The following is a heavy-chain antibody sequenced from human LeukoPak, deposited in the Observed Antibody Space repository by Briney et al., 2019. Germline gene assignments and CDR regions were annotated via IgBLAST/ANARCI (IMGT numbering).Heavy chain of an antibody. V-gene: IGHV3-7*01. CDR1: GFTFSNYW. D-gene: IGHD1-26*01. CDR2: IKQDGSDK. CDR3: ARGEGLGTTNGGYFFAY. Sequence: GGSLRLSCATSGFTFSNYWMSWVRRAPGKGLEWVANIKQDGSDKYYVDSVKGRFTISRDNAKNSLYLQMNTLRAEDTAVYYCARGEGLGTTNGGYFFAYWGQGSLVIVSS. J-gene: IGHJ4*02.